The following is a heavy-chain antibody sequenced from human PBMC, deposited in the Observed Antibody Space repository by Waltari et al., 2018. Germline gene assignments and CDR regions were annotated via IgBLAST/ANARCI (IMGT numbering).Heavy chain of an antibody. D-gene: IGHD3-22*01. CDR1: GGTFSSYA. CDR2: IIPIFGPA. CDR3: ARDRYYDSSGYRKWFDP. J-gene: IGHJ5*02. V-gene: IGHV1-69*12. Sequence: QVQLVQSGAEVKKPGSSVKVSCKASGGTFSSYAISWVRQAPGQGLEWMGGIIPIFGPANYAQKFQGRVTITADESTSTAYMELSSLRSEDTAVYYCARDRYYDSSGYRKWFDPWGQGTLVTVSS.